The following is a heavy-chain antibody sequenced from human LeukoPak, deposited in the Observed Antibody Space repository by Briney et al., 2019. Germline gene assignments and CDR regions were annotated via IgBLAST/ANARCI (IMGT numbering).Heavy chain of an antibody. CDR1: GFTFDDYA. D-gene: IGHD5-24*01. CDR3: AKDREMATTPTFQH. Sequence: PGRSLRLSCAASGFTFDDYAMHWVRQAPGKGLEWVSGISWNSGSIGYADSVKGRFTISRDNAKNSLYLQMNSLRAEDTALYYCAKDREMATTPTFQHWGQGTLVTVSS. CDR2: ISWNSGSI. J-gene: IGHJ1*01. V-gene: IGHV3-9*01.